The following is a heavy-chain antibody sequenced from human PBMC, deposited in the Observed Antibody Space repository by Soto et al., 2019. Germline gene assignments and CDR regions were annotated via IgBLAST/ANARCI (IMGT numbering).Heavy chain of an antibody. D-gene: IGHD3-22*01. J-gene: IGHJ3*02. CDR2: ISASGGST. CDR1: GFTFSSYA. V-gene: IGHV3-23*01. CDR3: ARPVVVIKTDAFDI. Sequence: PGGSLRLSCAASGFTFSSYAMSWVRQAPGKGLEWVSAISASGGSTYYADSVKGRFTISRDNSKNTLYLQMNSLRAEDTALYYCARPVVVIKTDAFDIWGQGTMVTVSS.